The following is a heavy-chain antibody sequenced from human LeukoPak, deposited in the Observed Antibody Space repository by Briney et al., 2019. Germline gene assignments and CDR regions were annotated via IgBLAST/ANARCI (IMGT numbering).Heavy chain of an antibody. J-gene: IGHJ3*02. CDR2: INSDGSST. V-gene: IGHV3-74*01. CDR1: GFTFSSYW. CDR3: ASSSDAFDI. D-gene: IGHD6-6*01. Sequence: GGSLRLSCAASGFTFSSYWMHWVRHAPGKGLVWVSRINSDGSSTNYADSVKGRFTISRDNAEKSLYLQMDSLRAEDTAVYYCASSSDAFDIWGQGTMVTVS.